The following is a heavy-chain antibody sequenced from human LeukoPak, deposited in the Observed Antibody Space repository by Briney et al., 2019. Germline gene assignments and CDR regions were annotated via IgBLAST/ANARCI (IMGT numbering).Heavy chain of an antibody. CDR3: ARVGYDFWSGSVYYYYMDV. V-gene: IGHV1-18*01. CDR1: GYTFTSYG. CDR2: ISAYNGNT. D-gene: IGHD3-3*01. J-gene: IGHJ6*03. Sequence: ASVKVSCKASGYTFTSYGISWVRQAPGQGLEWMGWISAYNGNTNYAQKLQGRVTMTTDTSTSTAYMELRSLRSDDTAVYYCARVGYDFWSGSVYYYYMDVWGKGTTVTVSS.